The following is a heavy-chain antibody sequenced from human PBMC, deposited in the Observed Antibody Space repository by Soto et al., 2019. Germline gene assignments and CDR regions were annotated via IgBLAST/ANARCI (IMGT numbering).Heavy chain of an antibody. CDR1: LDSISNSY. CDR2: IYSSGNA. Sequence: QVQLLESGPGLVKPSETLSLTCSVSLDSISNSYWTWIRQPAGKGLEWIGHIYSSGNAHYNPSLKSRVTMSLDTSKNQFSLSLKSVTAADTAIYYCAKGRGFYSDNYFDPWGQGTQVTVSS. D-gene: IGHD3-22*01. CDR3: AKGRGFYSDNYFDP. V-gene: IGHV4-4*07. J-gene: IGHJ5*02.